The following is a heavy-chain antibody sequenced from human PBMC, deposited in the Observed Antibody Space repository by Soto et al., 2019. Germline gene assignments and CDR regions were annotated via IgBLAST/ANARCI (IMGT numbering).Heavy chain of an antibody. Sequence: QVQLVESGGGVVQPGRSPTLSCVASGFTLSNYGMHWVRQAPGKGLEWVAVIWYDGTATYSVDSVKGRFSISRDNAKNELFLQLRSLRAEDTAVYYCARNVGSSGSSRWFDTWGQGTLVTVSS. D-gene: IGHD3-10*01. CDR2: IWYDGTAT. CDR3: ARNVGSSGSSRWFDT. J-gene: IGHJ5*02. CDR1: GFTLSNYG. V-gene: IGHV3-33*01.